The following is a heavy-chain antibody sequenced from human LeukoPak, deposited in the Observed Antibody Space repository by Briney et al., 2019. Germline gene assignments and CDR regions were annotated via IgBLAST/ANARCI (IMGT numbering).Heavy chain of an antibody. CDR1: GYTLTELS. Sequence: ASVKVSCKVSGYTLTELSMHWVRQAPGKGLEWMGGFDPEDGETIYAQKFQGRVTMTRDTSTSTVYMELSSLRSEDTAVYYCASGGSYYSQLDYWGQGTLVTVSS. CDR2: FDPEDGET. J-gene: IGHJ4*02. D-gene: IGHD2-15*01. V-gene: IGHV1-24*01. CDR3: ASGGSYYSQLDY.